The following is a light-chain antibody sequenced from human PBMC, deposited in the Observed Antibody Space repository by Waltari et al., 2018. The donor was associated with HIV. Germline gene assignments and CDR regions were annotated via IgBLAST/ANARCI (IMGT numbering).Light chain of an antibody. J-gene: IGKJ1*01. CDR2: AAS. CDR3: QQTSRTPHT. Sequence: DIQLTQSPPSLSASVGDRVPITCRARQMIENFLNWYQQTPGKPPKLLIVAASSPQSGIPSRFSGSGSGTEFTLTSNSLQPEDFATYYCQQTSRTPHTFGQGTKVETK. V-gene: IGKV1-39*01. CDR1: QMIENF.